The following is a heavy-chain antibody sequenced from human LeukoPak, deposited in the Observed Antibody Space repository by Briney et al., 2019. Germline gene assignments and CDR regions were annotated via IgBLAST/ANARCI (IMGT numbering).Heavy chain of an antibody. Sequence: PGGSLRLSCAASGFTFSSYWMHWVRQAPGKGLVWVSRINCDGSSTSYADSVKGRFTISRDNAKNTLYLQMNSLRAEGTAVYYCASIFEDYYDFWSGYLPIDYWGQGTLVTVSS. J-gene: IGHJ4*02. CDR1: GFTFSSYW. CDR2: INCDGSST. D-gene: IGHD3-3*01. V-gene: IGHV3-74*01. CDR3: ASIFEDYYDFWSGYLPIDY.